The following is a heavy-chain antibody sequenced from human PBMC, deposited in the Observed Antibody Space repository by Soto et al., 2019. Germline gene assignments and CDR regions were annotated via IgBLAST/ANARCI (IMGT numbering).Heavy chain of an antibody. CDR1: GFTFSSYE. CDR3: ARGARDWFDP. V-gene: IGHV3-48*03. CDR2: ISSSGSTI. J-gene: IGHJ5*02. Sequence: GGSLRLSCAASGFTFSSYEMNWVRQAPGKGLEWVSYISSSGSTIYYADSVKGRFTISRDNAKNSLYLQMDSLRAEDTAVYYCARGARDWFDPWGQGTLVTVSS.